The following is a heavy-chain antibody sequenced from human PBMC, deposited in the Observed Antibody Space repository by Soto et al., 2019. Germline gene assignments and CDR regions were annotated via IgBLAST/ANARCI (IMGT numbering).Heavy chain of an antibody. CDR1: GGSISSSSYY. CDR2: LYYRGST. Sequence: QLPLQESGPGLVKPSETLSLTCTVSGGSISSSSYYWGWIRQPPGKGLGWVGILYYRGSTYYNPSLKCRGTLSVDTSKNQFSLTLSSVTAADTAVYHCATVTTCWYFDLWGRGSLVTVSS. V-gene: IGHV4-39*01. D-gene: IGHD4-17*01. CDR3: ATVTTCWYFDL. J-gene: IGHJ2*01.